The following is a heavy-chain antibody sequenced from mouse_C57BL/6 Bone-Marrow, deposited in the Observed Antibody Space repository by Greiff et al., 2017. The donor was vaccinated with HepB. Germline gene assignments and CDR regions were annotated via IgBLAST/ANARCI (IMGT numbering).Heavy chain of an antibody. J-gene: IGHJ3*01. Sequence: EVKVEESGGGLVQPGGSMKLSCAASGFTFSDAWMDWVRQSPEKGLEWVAEIRNKANNHATYYAESVKGRFTISRDDSKSSVYLQMNSLRAEDTGIYYCTGWLLRSPWFAYWGQGTLVTVSA. CDR3: TGWLLRSPWFAY. CDR2: IRNKANNHAT. D-gene: IGHD2-3*01. CDR1: GFTFSDAW. V-gene: IGHV6-6*01.